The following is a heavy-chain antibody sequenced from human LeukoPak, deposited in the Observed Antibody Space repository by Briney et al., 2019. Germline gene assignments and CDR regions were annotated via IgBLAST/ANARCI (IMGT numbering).Heavy chain of an antibody. V-gene: IGHV4-59*01. CDR3: ARVASTGPFDY. CDR1: GGSISYYY. D-gene: IGHD2-8*02. Sequence: SETLSLTCTVSGGSISYYYWSWIRQPPGKGLEWIGCIYYSGSTDYNPSLKSRVTMSVDTSKNQFSLKLRSVTAADTAVYYCARVASTGPFDYWGQGTLVTVSS. J-gene: IGHJ4*02. CDR2: IYYSGST.